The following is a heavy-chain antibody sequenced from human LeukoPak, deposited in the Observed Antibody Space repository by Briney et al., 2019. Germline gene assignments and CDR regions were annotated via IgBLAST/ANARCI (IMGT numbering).Heavy chain of an antibody. J-gene: IGHJ4*02. V-gene: IGHV1-69*13. CDR2: IIPNFGTA. CDR3: ARAASWIGELSKIPFDY. D-gene: IGHD3-10*01. CDR1: GGTFSSYA. Sequence: ASVKVSCKASGGTFSSYAISWVRQAPGQGLEWMGGIIPNFGTANYAQKFQGRVTITADESTSTAYMELSSLRSDDTAVYYCARAASWIGELSKIPFDYWGQGTLVTVSS.